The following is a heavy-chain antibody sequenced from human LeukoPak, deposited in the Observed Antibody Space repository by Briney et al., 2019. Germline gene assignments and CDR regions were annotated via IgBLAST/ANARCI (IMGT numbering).Heavy chain of an antibody. CDR2: ISGSGGST. V-gene: IGHV3-23*01. J-gene: IGHJ4*02. Sequence: GGSLRLSCAASGFTFSSYGMSWVRQAPGKGLEWVSAISGSGGSTYYADSVKGRFTISRDNSKNTLYLQMNSLRAEDTAVYYCAKDISLWFGELSPSDYWGQGTLVTVSS. CDR1: GFTFSSYG. CDR3: AKDISLWFGELSPSDY. D-gene: IGHD3-10*01.